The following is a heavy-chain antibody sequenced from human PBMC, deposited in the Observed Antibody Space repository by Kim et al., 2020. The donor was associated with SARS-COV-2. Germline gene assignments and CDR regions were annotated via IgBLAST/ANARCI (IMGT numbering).Heavy chain of an antibody. Sequence: ASVKVSCKPSGYTFTSYTIHWVRQAPGQSLEWVGWINAGSGNTRCSQRFQDRVTITRDTSASTVYMELSSLRSEDTAIYYCVRGYCGGGSCYKGDYWGQGTLITVSS. CDR3: VRGYCGGGSCYKGDY. CDR1: GYTFTSYT. V-gene: IGHV1-3*01. CDR2: INAGSGNT. D-gene: IGHD2-15*01. J-gene: IGHJ4*02.